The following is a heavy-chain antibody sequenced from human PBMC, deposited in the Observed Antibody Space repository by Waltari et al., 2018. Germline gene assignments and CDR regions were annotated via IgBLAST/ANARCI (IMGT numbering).Heavy chain of an antibody. D-gene: IGHD2-15*01. V-gene: IGHV3-53*01. CDR2: SYTVGTT. J-gene: IGHJ6*03. CDR1: GFSVSDNF. Sequence: EVEVVESGGGLMQPGGSLRLSCAASGFSVSDNFISWVRQAPGKGLEWVSISYTVGTTYFAESGKGRFTTSRDNSRNTVYLQMNSLRVEDTAVYFCARVAGTALHRYYHYYMDLWGKGTTVTVSS. CDR3: ARVAGTALHRYYHYYMDL.